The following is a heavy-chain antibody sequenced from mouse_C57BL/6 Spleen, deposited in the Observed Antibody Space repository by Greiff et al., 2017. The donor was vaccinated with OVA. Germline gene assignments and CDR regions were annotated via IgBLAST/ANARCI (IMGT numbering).Heavy chain of an antibody. J-gene: IGHJ3*01. V-gene: IGHV1-4*01. CDR3: ARSYDYDEEAWFAY. Sequence: QVQLQQSGAELARPGASVKMSCKASGYTFTSYTMHWVKQRPGQGLEWIGYTNPSSGYTKYNQKFKDKATLTADKSSSTAYMQLSSLTSEDSAVYYCARSYDYDEEAWFAYWGQGTLVTVSA. D-gene: IGHD2-4*01. CDR1: GYTFTSYT. CDR2: TNPSSGYT.